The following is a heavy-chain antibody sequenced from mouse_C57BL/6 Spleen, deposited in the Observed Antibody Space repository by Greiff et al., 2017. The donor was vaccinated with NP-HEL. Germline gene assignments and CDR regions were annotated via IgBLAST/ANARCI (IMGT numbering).Heavy chain of an antibody. CDR1: GYTFTRYT. V-gene: IGHV1-4*01. D-gene: IGHD4-1*01. J-gene: IGHJ4*01. Sequence: VQLQQSGAELARPGASVKMSCKASGYTFTRYTMHWVKQRPGQGLEWIGYINPSSGYTKYNQKFKDKATLTADKSSSTAYMQLSSLTSEDSAVYYCARRDWDEGGLYAMDYWGQGTSVTVSS. CDR3: ARRDWDEGGLYAMDY. CDR2: INPSSGYT.